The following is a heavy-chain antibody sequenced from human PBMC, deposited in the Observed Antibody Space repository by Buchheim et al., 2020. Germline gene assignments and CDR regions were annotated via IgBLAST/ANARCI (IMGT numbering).Heavy chain of an antibody. D-gene: IGHD3-22*01. CDR3: ARDYYDSSGPRGPDY. V-gene: IGHV3-21*02. CDR2: ISSGSSYI. CDR1: GFTFSTYR. J-gene: IGHJ4*02. Sequence: EVQLVESGGGLVKPGGSLRLSCAASGFTFSTYRMNWVRQAPGKGLELVSSISSGSSYIDYADSVKGRFTISRDNAKNSLYLQMDRLAADDTAVYYCARDYYDSSGPRGPDYWGQGTL.